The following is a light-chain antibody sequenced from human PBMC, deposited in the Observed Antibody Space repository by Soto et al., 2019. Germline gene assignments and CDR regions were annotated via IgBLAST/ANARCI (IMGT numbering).Light chain of an antibody. Sequence: QSALTQPASVSGSPGQSITISCTGTRSDIGAYNFVSWYQQHPGEVPKLILYDVNVRPSGVSNRFSGSKSGNTASLTISGLQAEDGADYYCTSWTTSTTMIFGGGTKVTVL. CDR1: RSDIGAYNF. CDR2: DVN. J-gene: IGLJ2*01. CDR3: TSWTTSTTMI. V-gene: IGLV2-14*03.